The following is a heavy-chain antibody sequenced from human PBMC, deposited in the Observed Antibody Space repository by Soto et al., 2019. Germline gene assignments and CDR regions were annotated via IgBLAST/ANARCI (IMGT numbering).Heavy chain of an antibody. V-gene: IGHV1-69*01. J-gene: IGHJ4*02. CDR2: IIPVSGPA. CDR1: GGTLNNYF. D-gene: IGHD1-26*01. CDR3: AGGTWEPH. Sequence: QVRLVQSGAEVKKPGSSVKVSCKASGGTLNNYFLNWVRQAPGQGLEWMGAIIPVSGPADYAQRFQGRVTITADLSTATVYMELSSLTSDDTAVYYCAGGTWEPHWGQGTLVTVSS.